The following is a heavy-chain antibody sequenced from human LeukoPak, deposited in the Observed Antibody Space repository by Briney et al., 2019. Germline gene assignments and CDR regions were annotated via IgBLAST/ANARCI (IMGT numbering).Heavy chain of an antibody. CDR3: ARHNNWAFDY. J-gene: IGHJ4*02. Sequence: GESLKISCQASGYSFASYWIGWVRQMSGKGLEWMAIIHPNDGSSIYSPSFEGQVTISADKPINTAYLEWSTLKASDTAIYYCARHNNWAFDYWDRGTLLTVSS. V-gene: IGHV5-51*01. D-gene: IGHD2/OR15-2a*01. CDR1: GYSFASYW. CDR2: IHPNDGSS.